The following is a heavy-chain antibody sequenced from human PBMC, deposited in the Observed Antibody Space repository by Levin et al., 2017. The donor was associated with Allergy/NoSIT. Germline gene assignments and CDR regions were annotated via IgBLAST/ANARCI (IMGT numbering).Heavy chain of an antibody. Sequence: GESLKISCAASGFTFSTYAMHWVRQAPGKGLEWVALISYDGIDKYYADSVKGRITISRDNSKNTVSLQINSLRTEDTAVYYCANDVASTIPNVAYYFYGLDVWGQGTTVTVSS. CDR1: GFTFSTYA. CDR3: ANDVASTIPNVAYYFYGLDV. V-gene: IGHV3-30*18. CDR2: ISYDGIDK. D-gene: IGHD5/OR15-5a*01. J-gene: IGHJ6*02.